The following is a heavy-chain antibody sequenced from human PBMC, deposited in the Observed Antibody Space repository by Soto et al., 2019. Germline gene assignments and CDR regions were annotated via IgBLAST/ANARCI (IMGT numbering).Heavy chain of an antibody. J-gene: IGHJ6*02. CDR3: ARSAITLFGVVSIPPHYYSEMDV. Sequence: QVQLVQSGAEVKKPGSSVKVSCKASGGTFNRYAISWARQAPGQGLEWMGGIIPIFGIGNDAQRFQGRVTITADESTGTAYIELSSLRSEDTGVYYCARSAITLFGVVSIPPHYYSEMDVWGQGTTVTVSS. V-gene: IGHV1-69*01. CDR1: GGTFNRYA. CDR2: IIPIFGIG. D-gene: IGHD3-3*01.